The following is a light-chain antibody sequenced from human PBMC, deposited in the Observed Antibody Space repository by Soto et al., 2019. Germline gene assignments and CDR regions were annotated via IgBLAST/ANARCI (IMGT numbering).Light chain of an antibody. CDR2: GTT. V-gene: IGKV3-20*01. J-gene: IGKJ3*01. CDR3: QLYGGSPIFS. Sequence: EPLLTQSPGTLSLSPGDTATLSCRASQFITSAYLAWYQQKPGQAPRLLIYGTTTRAAGIPDRFTGSGSGTEFTLHISRLEPVDFGVYYCQLYGGSPIFSFGPGTKVEIK. CDR1: QFITSAY.